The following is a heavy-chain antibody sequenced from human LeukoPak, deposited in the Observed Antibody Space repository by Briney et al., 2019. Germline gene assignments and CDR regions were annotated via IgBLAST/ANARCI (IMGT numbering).Heavy chain of an antibody. CDR3: AKDHSSMIVVVITSALDY. V-gene: IGHV3-30*18. Sequence: PGRSLRLSCAASGFTFSSYGMHWVRQAPGKGLEWVAVISYDGSNKYYADSVKGRFTISRDNSKNTLYLQMNSLRAEDTAVYYCAKDHSSMIVVVITSALDYWGQGTLVTVSS. J-gene: IGHJ4*02. CDR2: ISYDGSNK. CDR1: GFTFSSYG. D-gene: IGHD3-22*01.